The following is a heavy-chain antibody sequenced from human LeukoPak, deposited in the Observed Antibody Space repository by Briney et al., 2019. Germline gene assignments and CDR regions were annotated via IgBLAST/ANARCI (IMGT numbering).Heavy chain of an antibody. CDR3: ARGRPGYGDYVV. CDR2: IIPIFGTA. Sequence: ASVKVSCKASGGTFSSYAISWVRQAPGQGLEWMGGIIPIFGTANYAQKFQGRVTITADESTSTAYVELSSLRSEDTAVYYCARGRPGYGDYVVWGQGTLVTVSS. J-gene: IGHJ4*02. V-gene: IGHV1-69*13. D-gene: IGHD4-17*01. CDR1: GGTFSSYA.